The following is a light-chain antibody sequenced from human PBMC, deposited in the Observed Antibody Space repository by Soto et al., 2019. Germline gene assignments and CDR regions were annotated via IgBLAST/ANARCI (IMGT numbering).Light chain of an antibody. V-gene: IGKV1-27*01. CDR3: QRYYNAPFT. CDR2: AAS. CDR1: QGIKNY. J-gene: IGKJ4*01. Sequence: DIQVTQYPSSLSASVVDRVTITCRASQGIKNYLAWYQQKPGEIPKLLIYAASTLESGIPPRFSGSGSGTDFTLTINNLQPEDVATSYCQRYYNAPFTFGGGTKVEIK.